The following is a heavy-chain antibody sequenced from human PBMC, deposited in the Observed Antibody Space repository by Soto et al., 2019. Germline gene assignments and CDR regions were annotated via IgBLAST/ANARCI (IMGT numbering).Heavy chain of an antibody. CDR1: CGSISSYY. CDR3: ARVSPITIFGVVIPYYYYGMDV. V-gene: IGHV4-59*01. J-gene: IGHJ6*02. D-gene: IGHD3-3*01. CDR2: IYYSGST. Sequence: PSETLSLTCTVSCGSISSYYWIWIRQPPGKGLEWIGYIYYSGSTNYNPSLKSRVTISVDTSKNQFSLKLSSVTAADTAVYYCARVSPITIFGVVIPYYYYGMDVWGQGTTVTVSS.